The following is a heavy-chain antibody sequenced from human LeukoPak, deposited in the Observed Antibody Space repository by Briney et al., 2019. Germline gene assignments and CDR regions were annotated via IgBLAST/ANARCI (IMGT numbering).Heavy chain of an antibody. J-gene: IGHJ6*04. Sequence: PGGSLRLSCVASGFTFSNYWMTWVRQAPGKGLEWVANIKQDGSEKYYVDSVKGRFTISRDNAKNSLYLQLNSLRAEDTAAYYCARDGDASGVDVWGKGTTVTVSS. CDR3: ARDGDASGVDV. D-gene: IGHD2-8*01. V-gene: IGHV3-7*01. CDR1: GFTFSNYW. CDR2: IKQDGSEK.